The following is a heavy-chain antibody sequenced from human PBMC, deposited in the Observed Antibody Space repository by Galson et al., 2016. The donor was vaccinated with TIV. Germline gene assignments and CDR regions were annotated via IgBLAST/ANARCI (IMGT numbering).Heavy chain of an antibody. Sequence: SLRLSCAASGFTFSSYGMHWVRQAPGKGLEWLSYIGSTGRAIYYADSVKGRFIISRDNAKNSLYLQMNSLRIEDTAVYYCARDCSSTNCYTDPIYFDSWGQGALVTVSS. J-gene: IGHJ4*02. V-gene: IGHV3-48*03. D-gene: IGHD2-2*02. CDR2: IGSTGRAI. CDR3: ARDCSSTNCYTDPIYFDS. CDR1: GFTFSSYG.